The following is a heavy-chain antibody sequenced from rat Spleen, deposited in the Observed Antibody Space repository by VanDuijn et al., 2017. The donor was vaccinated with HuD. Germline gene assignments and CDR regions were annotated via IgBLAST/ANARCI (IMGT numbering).Heavy chain of an antibody. CDR3: ARHGDYYGIYPFDY. V-gene: IGHV5-19*01. CDR2: ITNTGGST. Sequence: EVQLVESGGGLVQPGRSLKLSCAASGFTFSNYGMHWCRQAPTKGLEWVASITNTGGSTYYPDSVKGRFTISRDNTKSTLYLQMDSLRSEDTATYYCARHGDYYGIYPFDYWGHGVMVTVSS. D-gene: IGHD1-8*01. J-gene: IGHJ2*01. CDR1: GFTFSNYG.